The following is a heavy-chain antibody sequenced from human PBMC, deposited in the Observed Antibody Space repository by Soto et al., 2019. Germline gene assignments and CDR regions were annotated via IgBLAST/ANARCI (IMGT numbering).Heavy chain of an antibody. J-gene: IGHJ4*02. CDR3: ARDGVGATVFFGCFDF. V-gene: IGHV3-33*01. CDR2: IRFDGSNE. CDR1: GSIFGGYG. D-gene: IGHD1-26*01. Sequence: GGSLRLSCAASGSIFGGYGMHWVRQAPGKGLEWVAGIRFDGSNENYADSAKGRFTISRDNSKNMLYLQMNSLSVEDTAVYYFARDGVGATVFFGCFDFWGQGALVTVS.